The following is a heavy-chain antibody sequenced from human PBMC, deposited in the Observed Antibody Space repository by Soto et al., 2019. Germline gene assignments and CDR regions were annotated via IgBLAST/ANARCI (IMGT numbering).Heavy chain of an antibody. Sequence: ASVKVSCKASGGTFSSYAISWVRQAPGQGLEWMGGIIPIFGTANYAQKFQGRVTITADKSTSTAYMELSSLRSEDTAVYYCASLSNSPPYGDYYHAFDIWGQGTMVTVSS. V-gene: IGHV1-69*06. CDR1: GGTFSSYA. CDR3: ASLSNSPPYGDYYHAFDI. J-gene: IGHJ3*02. D-gene: IGHD4-17*01. CDR2: IIPIFGTA.